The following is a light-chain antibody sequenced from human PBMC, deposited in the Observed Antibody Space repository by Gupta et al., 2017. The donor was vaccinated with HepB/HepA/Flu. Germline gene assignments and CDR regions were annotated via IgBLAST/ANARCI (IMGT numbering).Light chain of an antibody. Sequence: DIQMTQSPSPLSASVGDRVTITCQASQEISNYLNWYQQKPGKAPKLLIYDASKVETGVPSRFSGSGSGTDFTFTIRSLQPEDIATYYCQQDDNLPITFGGGTKVEIK. V-gene: IGKV1-33*01. J-gene: IGKJ4*01. CDR2: DAS. CDR1: QEISNY. CDR3: QQDDNLPIT.